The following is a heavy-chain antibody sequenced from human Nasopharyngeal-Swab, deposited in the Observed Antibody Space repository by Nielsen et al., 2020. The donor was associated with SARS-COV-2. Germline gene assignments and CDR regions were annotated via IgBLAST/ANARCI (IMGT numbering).Heavy chain of an antibody. J-gene: IGHJ6*02. CDR2: IIPIFGTA. V-gene: IGHV1-69*01. CDR3: ARAGGITIFGVVIPYYGMDV. Sequence: VRQMPGIGLEWMGWIIPIFGTANYAQKFQGRVTITADESTSTAYMELSSLRSEDTAVYYCARAGGITIFGVVIPYYGMDVWGQGTTVTVSS. D-gene: IGHD3-3*01.